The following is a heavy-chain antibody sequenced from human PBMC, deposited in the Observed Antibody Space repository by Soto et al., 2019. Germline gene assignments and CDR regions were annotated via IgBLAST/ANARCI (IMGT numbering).Heavy chain of an antibody. D-gene: IGHD3-10*01. Sequence: GGSLRLSCAASGFTFSSYAMSWVRQAPGKGLEWVSAISGSGGSTYYADSGKGRFTISRDNSKNTLYLQMNSLRAEDTAVYYCAKPNYYGSGSYFGYFDYWGQGTLVTVSS. J-gene: IGHJ4*02. CDR2: ISGSGGST. V-gene: IGHV3-23*01. CDR3: AKPNYYGSGSYFGYFDY. CDR1: GFTFSSYA.